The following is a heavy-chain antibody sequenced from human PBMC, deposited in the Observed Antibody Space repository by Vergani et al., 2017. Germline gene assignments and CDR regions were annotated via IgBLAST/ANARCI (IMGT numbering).Heavy chain of an antibody. Sequence: QVQLQQWDAGLLKPSETLSLTCAVYGGSFSGYYCSWIRQPPGKGLEWIGEIYHSGSTNYNPSLKSRVTISVDKSKNQFSLKLSSVTAADTAVYYCARDLGYCSSTSCPTPYYYYMDVWGKGTTVTVSS. V-gene: IGHV4-34*01. CDR1: GGSFSGYY. CDR3: ARDLGYCSSTSCPTPYYYYMDV. D-gene: IGHD2-2*01. CDR2: IYHSGST. J-gene: IGHJ6*03.